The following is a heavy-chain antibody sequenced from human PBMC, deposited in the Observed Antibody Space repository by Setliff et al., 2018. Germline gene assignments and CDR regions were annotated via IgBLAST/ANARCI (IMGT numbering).Heavy chain of an antibody. CDR3: AKFSSVPGSRFFDY. D-gene: IGHD2-2*01. CDR1: GFTFNDHY. V-gene: IGHV3-72*01. Sequence: GGSLRLSCSASGFTFNDHYMDWVRQAPGKGLEWVARIKKKDERYGTEYTASVTGRFTISRDDSKNSLYLQMNSLKTDDTAIYSCAKFSSVPGSRFFDYWGQGALVTVSS. J-gene: IGHJ4*02. CDR2: IKKKDERYGT.